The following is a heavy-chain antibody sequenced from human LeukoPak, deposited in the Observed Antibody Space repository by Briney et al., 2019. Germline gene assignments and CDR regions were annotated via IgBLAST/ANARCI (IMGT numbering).Heavy chain of an antibody. J-gene: IGHJ6*02. CDR3: TRGPGSGFIMDV. CDR2: ISGSGGST. V-gene: IGHV3-23*01. D-gene: IGHD3-9*01. Sequence: GGSLRLSCAASGFTFSSYAMSWVRQAPGKGLEWVSAISGSGGSTYYADSVKGRFTVSRDTSKNTVYLQMTSLRAEDTAVYYCTRGPGSGFIMDVWGQGSTVTVSS. CDR1: GFTFSSYA.